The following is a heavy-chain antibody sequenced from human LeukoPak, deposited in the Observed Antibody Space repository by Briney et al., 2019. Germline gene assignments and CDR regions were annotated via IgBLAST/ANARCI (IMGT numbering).Heavy chain of an antibody. CDR3: AKDRTVPLWFGELPGFDP. D-gene: IGHD3-10*01. J-gene: IGHJ5*02. CDR1: GFTFSSYA. CDR2: ISGSGGST. Sequence: PGGSLRLSCAASGFTFSSYAMSWVRQAPGKGLEWVSAISGSGGSTYYADSVKGRFTISGDNSKNTLYLQMNSLRAEDTAVYYCAKDRTVPLWFGELPGFDPWGQGTLVTVSS. V-gene: IGHV3-23*01.